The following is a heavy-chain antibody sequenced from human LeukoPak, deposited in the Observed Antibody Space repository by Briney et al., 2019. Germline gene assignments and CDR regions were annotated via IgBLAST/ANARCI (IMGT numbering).Heavy chain of an antibody. CDR1: GYTFTGYY. Sequence: ASVKVSCKASGYTFTGYYMHWVRQAPGQGLEWMGWINPNSGGTNYAQKFQGRATMTRDTSISTAYMELSRLRSDDTAVYYCARTRVRGYSGSYSYYFDYWGQGTLVTVSS. CDR3: ARTRVRGYSGSYSYYFDY. V-gene: IGHV1-2*02. D-gene: IGHD1-26*01. CDR2: INPNSGGT. J-gene: IGHJ4*02.